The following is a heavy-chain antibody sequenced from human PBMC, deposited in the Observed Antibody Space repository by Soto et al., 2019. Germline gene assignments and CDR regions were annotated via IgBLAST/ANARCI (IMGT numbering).Heavy chain of an antibody. Sequence: ASVKVSCKASGYTFSDYYLHWGRQAPGQGPEWMGWMNPNSGDTKYAQKFQGRVTMTRDTSVRTAFMELNWLKSDDTAVYYCARESGGATATLDYYYFYMDVWGKGTTVTVSS. J-gene: IGHJ6*03. V-gene: IGHV1-2*02. CDR3: ARESGGATATLDYYYFYMDV. CDR1: GYTFSDYY. D-gene: IGHD1-26*01. CDR2: MNPNSGDT.